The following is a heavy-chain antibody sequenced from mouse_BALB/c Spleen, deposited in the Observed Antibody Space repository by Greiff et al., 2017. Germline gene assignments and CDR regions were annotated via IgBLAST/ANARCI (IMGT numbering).Heavy chain of an antibody. J-gene: IGHJ2*01. Sequence: QVQLQQPGAELVKPGASVKLSCKASGYTFTSYWMHWVKQRPGQGLEWIGEIDPSDSYTNYNQKFKGKATLTVDKSSSTAYMQLSSLTSEDSAVYYCARGWDLFDYWGQGTTLTVSS. CDR2: IDPSDSYT. V-gene: IGHV1-69*02. CDR3: ARGWDLFDY. D-gene: IGHD1-1*02. CDR1: GYTFTSYW.